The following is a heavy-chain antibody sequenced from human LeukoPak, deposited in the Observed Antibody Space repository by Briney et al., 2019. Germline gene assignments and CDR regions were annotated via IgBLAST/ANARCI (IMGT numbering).Heavy chain of an antibody. D-gene: IGHD2-2*01. CDR2: IYYSGST. Sequence: SETLSLTCTVSGGSISSSSYYWGWIRQPPGKGLEWIGSIYYSGSTYYNPSLKSRVTISVDTSKNQFSLKLSSVTAADTAVYYCARVVGHCSSTSCLRDWFDPWGQGTLVTVSS. CDR3: ARVVGHCSSTSCLRDWFDP. J-gene: IGHJ5*02. CDR1: GGSISSSSYY. V-gene: IGHV4-39*07.